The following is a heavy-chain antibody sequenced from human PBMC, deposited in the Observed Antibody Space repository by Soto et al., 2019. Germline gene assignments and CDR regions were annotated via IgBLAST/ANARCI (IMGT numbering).Heavy chain of an antibody. V-gene: IGHV2-5*01. CDR2: IYWNDDK. CDR3: ARPLGYCSGGNCPTGLFDI. Sequence: QITLKESGPTLVKPTQTLTLTCTFSGFSLSTSGVGVGWIRQPPGKALEWLALIYWNDDKRYSPSLKSRLTITKDTSKNQVVLTMTNMDPVDTATYYCARPLGYCSGGNCPTGLFDIWGQGTMVTVSS. J-gene: IGHJ3*02. D-gene: IGHD2-15*01. CDR1: GFSLSTSGVG.